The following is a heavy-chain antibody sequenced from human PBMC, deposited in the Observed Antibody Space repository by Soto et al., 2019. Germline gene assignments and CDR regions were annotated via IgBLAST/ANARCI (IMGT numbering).Heavy chain of an antibody. Sequence: QVQLQQWGAGPLRPLETLSLTCGVPGGSFSGYYWAWIRQSPGKGLEWIGEINDRGSINYNPSLKSRVSISVDTSKNHSSLNLRSVTAADTAVYYCARESHDILTGPPWVWYFDLWGRGTLVTVSS. J-gene: IGHJ2*01. CDR2: INDRGSI. CDR3: ARESHDILTGPPWVWYFDL. D-gene: IGHD3-9*01. V-gene: IGHV4-34*01. CDR1: GGSFSGYY.